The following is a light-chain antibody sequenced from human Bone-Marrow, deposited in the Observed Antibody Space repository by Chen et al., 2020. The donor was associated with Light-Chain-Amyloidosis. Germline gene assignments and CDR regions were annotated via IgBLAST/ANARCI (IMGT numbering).Light chain of an antibody. CDR3: SSYTITNTLV. Sequence: QSALTQPASVSGSPGQSITISCTGTSSDVGGDNHVSWYQQHPDKAPKLMIYGVTNRPSWVPDRCSGSKSNNTASLTSSGLQTEDGADYFCSSYTITNTLVFGSGTRVTVL. CDR2: GVT. J-gene: IGLJ1*01. V-gene: IGLV2-14*01. CDR1: SSDVGGDNH.